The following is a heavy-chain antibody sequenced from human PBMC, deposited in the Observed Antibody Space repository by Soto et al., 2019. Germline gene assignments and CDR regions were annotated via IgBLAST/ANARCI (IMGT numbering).Heavy chain of an antibody. V-gene: IGHV5-51*01. CDR1: GYRFTRYW. D-gene: IGHD2-2*01. Sequence: PGESLKISCTVSGYRFTRYWIGWVRQMPGKGLEWMGIIYPGDSDTRYSPSFQGQVTISADKSTSTAYLQWSSLKASDTAMYYCARPPAWCSSTSCIYAFDIWGQGTMVTVSS. J-gene: IGHJ3*02. CDR2: IYPGDSDT. CDR3: ARPPAWCSSTSCIYAFDI.